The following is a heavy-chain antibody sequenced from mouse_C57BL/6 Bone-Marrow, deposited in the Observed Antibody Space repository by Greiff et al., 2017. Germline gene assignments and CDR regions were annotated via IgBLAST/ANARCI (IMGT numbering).Heavy chain of an antibody. V-gene: IGHV5-17*01. CDR3: ARSYYGSSYYAMDY. CDR2: ISSGSSTI. Sequence: EVKVVESGGGLVKPGGSLKLSCAASGFTFSDYGMHWVRQAPEKGLEWVAYISSGSSTIYYADTVKGRFTISRDNAKNTLFLQMTSLRSEYTAMYYFARSYYGSSYYAMDYWGQGTSVTVSS. CDR1: GFTFSDYG. J-gene: IGHJ4*01. D-gene: IGHD1-1*01.